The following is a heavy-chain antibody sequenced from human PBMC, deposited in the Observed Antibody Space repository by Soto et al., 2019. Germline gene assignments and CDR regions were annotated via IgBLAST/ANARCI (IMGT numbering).Heavy chain of an antibody. CDR3: ARGRGRYSSGWSWFDP. CDR2: IFQSGST. V-gene: IGHV4-4*02. CDR1: GGTIRSPDW. J-gene: IGHJ5*02. Sequence: SETLSLTCGVSGGTIRSPDWWTWVRQPPGKGLGWIGEIFQSGSTNYTPSLESRVTISVDKSKNQFSLTLTSVTAADTAVYFCARGRGRYSSGWSWFDPWGQGILVTVSS. D-gene: IGHD6-19*01.